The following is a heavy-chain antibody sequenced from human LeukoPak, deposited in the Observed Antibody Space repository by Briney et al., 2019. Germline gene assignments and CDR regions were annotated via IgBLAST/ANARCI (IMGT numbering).Heavy chain of an antibody. V-gene: IGHV4-59*08. CDR1: GGSISSYY. J-gene: IGHJ5*02. Sequence: SETLSLTCTVSGGSISSYYWSWIRQPPGKGLEWIGYIYYSGSTNYNPSLKSRVTISVDTSKNQFSLKLSSVTAADTAVYYCATYSSSWGFDPWGQGTLVTVSS. D-gene: IGHD6-6*01. CDR2: IYYSGST. CDR3: ATYSSSWGFDP.